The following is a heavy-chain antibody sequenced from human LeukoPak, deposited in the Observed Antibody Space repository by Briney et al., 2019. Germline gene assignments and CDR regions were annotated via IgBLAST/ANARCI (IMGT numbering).Heavy chain of an antibody. Sequence: GGSLRLSCAASGFTFSSYSMNWVRQAPGKGLVWVSYISSSSSTIYYADSVKGRFTISRDNAKNSLYLQMNSLRAEDTAVYYCATPKIAVAGPFYGMDVWGQGTTVTVSS. CDR3: ATPKIAVAGPFYGMDV. J-gene: IGHJ6*02. CDR1: GFTFSSYS. V-gene: IGHV3-48*04. D-gene: IGHD6-19*01. CDR2: ISSSSSTI.